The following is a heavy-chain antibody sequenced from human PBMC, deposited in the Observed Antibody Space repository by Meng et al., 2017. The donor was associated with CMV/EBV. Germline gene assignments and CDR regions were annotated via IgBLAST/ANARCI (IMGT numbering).Heavy chain of an antibody. CDR1: GYSISSGYY. Sequence: SETLSLTCTVSGYSISSGYYWGWIRQPPGKGLEWIGSIYYVGSANYGRSLSGRVTISMDTSKNQFSLKVSPVTTADTAMYYCARDRNRNLDYWGQGTLVTVSS. CDR2: IYYVGSA. J-gene: IGHJ4*02. CDR3: ARDRNRNLDY. V-gene: IGHV4-38-2*02.